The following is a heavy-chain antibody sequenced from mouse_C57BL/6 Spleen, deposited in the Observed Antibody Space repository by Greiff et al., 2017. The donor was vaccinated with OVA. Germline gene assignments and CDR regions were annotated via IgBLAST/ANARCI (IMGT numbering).Heavy chain of an antibody. Sequence: VQLQQSGAELVKPGASVKLSCKASGYTFTSYWMHWVKQRPGQGLEWIGMIHPNSGSTNYNEKFKSKATLTVDKSSSTAYMQLSSLTSEDSAVYYCAREGIRGDYFDYWGQGTTLTVSS. J-gene: IGHJ2*01. CDR3: AREGIRGDYFDY. CDR1: GYTFTSYW. D-gene: IGHD2-4*01. CDR2: IHPNSGST. V-gene: IGHV1-64*01.